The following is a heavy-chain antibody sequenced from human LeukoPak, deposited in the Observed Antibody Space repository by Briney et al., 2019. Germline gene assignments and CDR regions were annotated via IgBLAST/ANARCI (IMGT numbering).Heavy chain of an antibody. V-gene: IGHV3-48*03. CDR2: ISSSGSTI. CDR1: GFTFSSYE. CDR3: AKDIGSYYDY. D-gene: IGHD3-10*01. J-gene: IGHJ4*02. Sequence: GGSLRLSCAASGFTFSSYEMNWVRQAPGKGLEWVSYISSSGSTIYYADSVKGRFTISRDNSKNTLYLEMNGLRAEDTAVYYCAKDIGSYYDYWGQGILVTVSS.